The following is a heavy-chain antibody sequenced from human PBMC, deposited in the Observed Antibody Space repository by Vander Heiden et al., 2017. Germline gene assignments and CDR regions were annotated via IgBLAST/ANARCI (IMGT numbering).Heavy chain of an antibody. CDR1: GFTFSSSS. CDR2: ISSSSSYI. Sequence: EVQLVESGGGLVKPGGSLRLSCAASGFTFSSSSMTWVPQAPGKGLEWVSAISSSSSYIYYADSVKGRFTISRDNAKNSLYLQMNSLRAEDTAVYYCARQYSSGMDYWGQGTLVTVSS. J-gene: IGHJ4*02. V-gene: IGHV3-21*01. CDR3: ARQYSSGMDY. D-gene: IGHD6-19*01.